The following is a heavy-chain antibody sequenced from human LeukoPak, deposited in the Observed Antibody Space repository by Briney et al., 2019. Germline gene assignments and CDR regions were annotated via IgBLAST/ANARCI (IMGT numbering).Heavy chain of an antibody. CDR3: ARAPNPYSSGWYVNY. D-gene: IGHD6-19*01. J-gene: IGHJ4*02. CDR2: ISYDGSNK. CDR1: GFTFSSHA. V-gene: IGHV3-30-3*01. Sequence: GGSPRLSCAASGFTFSSHAMHWVRQAPGKGLEWVAVISYDGSNKYYADSVKDRFTISRDNSKNTLYLQMNSLRAEDTAVYYCARAPNPYSSGWYVNYWGQGTLVTVSS.